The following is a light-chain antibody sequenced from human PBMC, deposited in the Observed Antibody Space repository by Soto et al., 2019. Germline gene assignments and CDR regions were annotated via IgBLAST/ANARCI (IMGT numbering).Light chain of an antibody. J-gene: IGLJ2*01. Sequence: SYELTQPPSVSVAPGQTARITCGGDNIGSKSVHWYQQEPGQAPVLVVYDDSGRPSGIPERFSGSNSGNTATLTISRVEAGDEADYYCQVWDSGSAHQVFGGGTKVTVL. CDR3: QVWDSGSAHQV. CDR1: NIGSKS. V-gene: IGLV3-21*02. CDR2: DDS.